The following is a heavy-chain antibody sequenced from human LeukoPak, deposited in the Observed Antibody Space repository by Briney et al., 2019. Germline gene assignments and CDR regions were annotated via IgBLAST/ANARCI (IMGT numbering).Heavy chain of an antibody. J-gene: IGHJ4*02. CDR3: ARGALHVFDY. CDR2: ISTSGSTT. Sequence: GGSLRLSCAASGFTFSDYEINWVRQAPGKGLEWISCISTSGSTTYYADSVKGRFTISRDNAKNSLFLQMNTLTAEDTAVYYCARGALHVFDYWGQGTLVTVSS. V-gene: IGHV3-48*03. D-gene: IGHD3-10*02. CDR1: GFTFSDYE.